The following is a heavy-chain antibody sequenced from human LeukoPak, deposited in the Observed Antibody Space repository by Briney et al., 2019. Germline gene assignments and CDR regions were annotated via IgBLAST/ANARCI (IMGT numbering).Heavy chain of an antibody. CDR2: ISYDGSNK. CDR3: ANGGTTYYDILTGYSNFDY. Sequence: SCKASGYTFTSYAMNWVRQAPGKGLEWVAVISYDGSNKYYADSVKGRFTISRDNSKNTLYLQMNSLRAEDTAVYYCANGGTTYYDILTGYSNFDYWGQGTLVTVSS. D-gene: IGHD3-9*01. CDR1: GYTFTSYA. V-gene: IGHV3-30*04. J-gene: IGHJ4*02.